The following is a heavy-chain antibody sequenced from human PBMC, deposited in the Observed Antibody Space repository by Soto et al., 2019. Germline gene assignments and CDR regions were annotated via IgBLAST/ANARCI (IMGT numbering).Heavy chain of an antibody. Sequence: PSETLSRTCTVSGGSISSYYWSWIRQRPGKGLEWIGYIYYSGSTYYNPSLKSRVTISVDTSKNQFSLKLSSVTAADTAVYYCARDSYDILTGYEERPDDAFYIWGQGTMVTVSS. V-gene: IGHV4-59*12. CDR3: ARDSYDILTGYEERPDDAFYI. CDR1: GGSISSYY. D-gene: IGHD3-9*01. J-gene: IGHJ3*02. CDR2: IYYSGST.